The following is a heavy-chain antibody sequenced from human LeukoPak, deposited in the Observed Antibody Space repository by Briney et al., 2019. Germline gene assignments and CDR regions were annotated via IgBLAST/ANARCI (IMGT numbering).Heavy chain of an antibody. J-gene: IGHJ5*02. D-gene: IGHD3-10*01. V-gene: IGHV4-59*11. CDR2: IYYTGTT. CDR1: GVSINTHY. CDR3: ARAGPWQIDP. Sequence: KSSETLSLTCTVSGVSINTHYWSWIRQPPGKGLEWIGHIYYTGTTNYNPSLKSRVTISVDRSKNHFSLKLKSLTNADTAVYYCARAGPWQIDPWGQGILATVSS.